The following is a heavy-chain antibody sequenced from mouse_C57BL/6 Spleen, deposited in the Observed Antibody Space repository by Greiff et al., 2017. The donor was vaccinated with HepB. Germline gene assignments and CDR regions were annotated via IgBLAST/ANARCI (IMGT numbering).Heavy chain of an antibody. CDR3: ARTLYYFDY. V-gene: IGHV5-17*01. CDR2: ISSGSSTI. J-gene: IGHJ2*01. Sequence: EVKLVESGGGLVKPGGSLKLSCAASGFTFSDYGMHWVRQAPEKGLEWVAYISSGSSTIYYADTVKGRFTISRDNAKNTLFLQMTSLRSEDTAMYYCARTLYYFDYWGQSTTLTVSS. CDR1: GFTFSDYG. D-gene: IGHD6-1*01.